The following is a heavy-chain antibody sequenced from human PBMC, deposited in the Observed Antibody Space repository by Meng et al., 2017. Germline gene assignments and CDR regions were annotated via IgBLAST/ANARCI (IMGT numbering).Heavy chain of an antibody. CDR2: VYHNGNA. V-gene: IGHV4-4*02. D-gene: IGHD2-21*02. Sequence: QAHLQDAGPGRVKTSGTLSLTCAVSGGSISSNNWWSWVRQPPGKGLEWIGEVYHNGNANYNPSLKSRVTISVDKSKNQFSPKLSFVAAADTAIYYCARELDAVGVTAYDLWGQGTLVTVSS. CDR3: ARELDAVGVTAYDL. CDR1: GGSISSNNW. J-gene: IGHJ4*02.